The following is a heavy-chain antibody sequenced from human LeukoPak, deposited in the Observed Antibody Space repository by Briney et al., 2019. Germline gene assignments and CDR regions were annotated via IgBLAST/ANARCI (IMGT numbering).Heavy chain of an antibody. D-gene: IGHD3-22*01. CDR3: VRDDEFESGGFYYDRLDS. CDR1: GGSFSGYY. J-gene: IGHJ4*02. V-gene: IGHV3-7*01. Sequence: ETLSLTCAVYGGSFSGYYWSWVRQAPGKGLEWVANIHRNGSATYYAASVKGRFTISRANAKNSLHLEMNSLTAEATAVYFGVRDDEFESGGFYYDRLDSWGQGTLVTVSS. CDR2: IHRNGSAT.